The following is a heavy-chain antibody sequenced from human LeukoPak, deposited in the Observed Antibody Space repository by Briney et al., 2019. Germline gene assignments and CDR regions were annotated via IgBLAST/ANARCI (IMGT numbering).Heavy chain of an antibody. V-gene: IGHV1-2*02. CDR1: GYTFTSYD. Sequence: WASVKVSCKASGYTFTSYDINWVRQATGQGLEWMGWINPSGGGTNYAQKFQGRVTMTGDTSISTAYMELSRLSFDDTAVYFCAGRPDTSMVAIFDYWGQGTLVTISS. D-gene: IGHD5-18*01. CDR3: AGRPDTSMVAIFDY. J-gene: IGHJ4*02. CDR2: INPSGGGT.